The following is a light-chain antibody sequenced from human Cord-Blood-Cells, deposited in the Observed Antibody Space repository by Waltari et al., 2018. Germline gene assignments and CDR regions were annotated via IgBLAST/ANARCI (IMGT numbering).Light chain of an antibody. CDR2: LNSDGSH. CDR1: RGPSRYA. V-gene: IGLV4-69*01. Sequence: QLVPTPTPSASASLGASVKPTCTLNRGPSRYALAWTTQQPEKGPRYLMRLNSDGSHSKGDGIPDRFSGSSSGAERYLTISSLQSEDEADYYCQTWGTGIRVFGGGTKLTVL. CDR3: QTWGTGIRV. J-gene: IGLJ3*02.